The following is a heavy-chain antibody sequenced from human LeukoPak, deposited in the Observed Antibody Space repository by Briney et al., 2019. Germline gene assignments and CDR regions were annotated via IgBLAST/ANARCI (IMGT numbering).Heavy chain of an antibody. CDR2: IYTSGST. CDR3: ARLTSYWYFDL. J-gene: IGHJ2*01. Sequence: SETLSLTCSVSGGSISSGSYYWSWIRQPAGEGLEWIGRIYTSGSTNYNPSPKSRVTISVDTSNNQFSLELSSVTAADTAVYYCARLTSYWYFDLWGRGTLVTVSS. D-gene: IGHD4/OR15-4a*01. CDR1: GGSISSGSYY. V-gene: IGHV4-61*02.